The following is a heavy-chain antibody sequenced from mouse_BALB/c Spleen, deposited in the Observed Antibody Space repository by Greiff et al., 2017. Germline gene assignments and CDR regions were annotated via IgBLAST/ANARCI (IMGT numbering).Heavy chain of an antibody. CDR1: GYSITSGYY. Sequence: EVQLVESGPGLVKPSQSLSLTCSVTGYSITSGYYWNWIRQFPGNKLEWMGYISYDGSNNYNPSLKNRISITRDTSKNQFFLKLNSVTTEDTATYYCARKVHYAIDYRGQGTSVTVSA. CDR3: ARKVHYAIDY. V-gene: IGHV3-6*02. J-gene: IGHJ4*01. CDR2: ISYDGSN.